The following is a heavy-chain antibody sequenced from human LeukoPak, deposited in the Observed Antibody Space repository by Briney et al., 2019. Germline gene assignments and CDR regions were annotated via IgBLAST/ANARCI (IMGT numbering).Heavy chain of an antibody. J-gene: IGHJ4*02. Sequence: GRSLRPSCAASGFTFDDYAMHWVRQAPGKGLEWVSGISWNSGSIGYADSVKGRFTISRDNAKNSLYLQMNSLRAEDTALYYCAKVRHDPFGEFDYWGQGTLVTVSS. CDR1: GFTFDDYA. CDR3: AKVRHDPFGEFDY. CDR2: ISWNSGSI. V-gene: IGHV3-9*01. D-gene: IGHD3-3*01.